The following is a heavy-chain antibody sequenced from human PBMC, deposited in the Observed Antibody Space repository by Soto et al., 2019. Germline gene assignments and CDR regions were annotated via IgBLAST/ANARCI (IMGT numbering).Heavy chain of an antibody. V-gene: IGHV1-46*01. CDR3: VRGNAPGAARSPFDY. Sequence: ASVKVSCKASGDTFSSYYLHWVRQAPGQGLEWMGIINPSVGSTNYPQKFLGRITMTRDTSTNTIYMELTSLKSEDTAVYYCVRGNAPGAARSPFDYWGQGTLVTVSS. D-gene: IGHD2-15*01. CDR1: GDTFSSYY. J-gene: IGHJ4*02. CDR2: INPSVGST.